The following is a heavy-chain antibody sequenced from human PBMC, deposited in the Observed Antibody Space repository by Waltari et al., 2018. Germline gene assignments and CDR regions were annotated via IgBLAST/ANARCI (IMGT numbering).Heavy chain of an antibody. CDR3: ARDSTVAAPT. D-gene: IGHD2-15*01. J-gene: IGHJ5*02. CDR2: IYTSGIT. V-gene: IGHV4-61*09. Sequence: QVQLQESGPGLVKPSQTLSLTCTVSGGSISSGSYYWSWIRQPAGKGLEWIGYIYTSGITNYTPSLKSRVTISLDTSKNQFSLKLSSLTAADTAVYYCARDSTVAAPTWGQGTLVTVSS. CDR1: GGSISSGSYY.